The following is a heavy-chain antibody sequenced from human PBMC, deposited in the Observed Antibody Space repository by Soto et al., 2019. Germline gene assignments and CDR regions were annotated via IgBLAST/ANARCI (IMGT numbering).Heavy chain of an antibody. CDR1: GGTFSSYT. D-gene: IGHD1-26*01. CDR3: ARSFHGSYGYYYYGMDV. V-gene: IGHV1-69*02. CDR2: IIPILGIA. J-gene: IGHJ6*02. Sequence: QVQLVQSGAEVKKPGSSVKVSCKASGGTFSSYTISWVRQAPGQGREWMGRIIPILGIANYAQKFQGRVTNTADKSTSTAYMELGSLRSEDTAVYYCARSFHGSYGYYYYGMDVWGQGTTVTVSS.